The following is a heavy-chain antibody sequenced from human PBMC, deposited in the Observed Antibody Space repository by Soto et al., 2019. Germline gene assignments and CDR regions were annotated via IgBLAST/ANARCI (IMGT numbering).Heavy chain of an antibody. J-gene: IGHJ4*02. CDR1: GYTFTSYG. V-gene: IGHV1-18*01. D-gene: IGHD2-8*01. Sequence: QVQLVQSGAEVKKPGASVKVSCKASGYTFTSYGISWVRQAPGQGLEWMGWISAYNGNTNYAQKLQGRVTMTTDTSTNTAYMELRSLRSDDTAVYYCARRYCTNPGGGCAPSRYWGQGTLVTVSS. CDR2: ISAYNGNT. CDR3: ARRYCTNPGGGCAPSRY.